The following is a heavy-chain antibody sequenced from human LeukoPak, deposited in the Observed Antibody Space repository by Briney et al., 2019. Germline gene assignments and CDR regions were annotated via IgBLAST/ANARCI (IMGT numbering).Heavy chain of an antibody. Sequence: GESLKISCKGSGYSFTSYWIGWVRQMPGIGLEWMGIIYPGDSDTRYSPSFQGQVTISADKSISTAYLQWSSLKASDTAMYYCARHGAAAGTGNWFDPWGQGTLVTVSS. CDR2: IYPGDSDT. D-gene: IGHD6-13*01. CDR3: ARHGAAAGTGNWFDP. V-gene: IGHV5-51*01. J-gene: IGHJ5*02. CDR1: GYSFTSYW.